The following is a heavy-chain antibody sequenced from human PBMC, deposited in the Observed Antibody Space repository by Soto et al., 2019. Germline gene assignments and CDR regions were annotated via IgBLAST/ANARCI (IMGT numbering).Heavy chain of an antibody. V-gene: IGHV3-30-3*01. J-gene: IGHJ4*02. CDR1: GFTFSSYA. CDR3: ARDNYYDSSGYNGFDY. CDR2: ISYDGSNK. Sequence: QVQLVESGGGVVQPGRSLRLSCAASGFTFSSYAMHWVRQAPGKGLEWVAVISYDGSNKYYADSVKGRFTISRDNSKNXLYLQMNSLRAEDTAVYYCARDNYYDSSGYNGFDYWGQGTLVTVSS. D-gene: IGHD3-22*01.